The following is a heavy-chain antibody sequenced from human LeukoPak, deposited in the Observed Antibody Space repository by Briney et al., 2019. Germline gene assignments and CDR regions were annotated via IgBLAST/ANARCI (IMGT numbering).Heavy chain of an antibody. V-gene: IGHV1-2*02. J-gene: IGHJ4*02. CDR1: GYTFTSYD. D-gene: IGHD3-10*01. CDR2: MNPNSGGT. Sequence: ASVRVSSKASGYTFTSYDINWVRQAPGQGPEWMGWMNPNSGGTNYAQKFQGRVTMTRDTSISTAYMELSRLRSDDTAVYYCARVPYYYGSGSQTYYFDYWGQGTLVTVSS. CDR3: ARVPYYYGSGSQTYYFDY.